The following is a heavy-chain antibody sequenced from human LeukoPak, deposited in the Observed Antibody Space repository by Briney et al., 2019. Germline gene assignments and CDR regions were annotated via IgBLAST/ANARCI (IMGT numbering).Heavy chain of an antibody. D-gene: IGHD4-17*01. CDR2: ISWNSGSI. V-gene: IGHV3-9*01. CDR1: GFTFDDYA. Sequence: SLRLSCAASGFTFDDYAMHWVRQAPGKGLEWVSGISWNSGSIGYADSVKGRFTISRDNAKNSLYLQMNSLRAEDTALYYCAKDRYGHYEDPYFDLWGRGTLVTVSS. CDR3: AKDRYGHYEDPYFDL. J-gene: IGHJ2*01.